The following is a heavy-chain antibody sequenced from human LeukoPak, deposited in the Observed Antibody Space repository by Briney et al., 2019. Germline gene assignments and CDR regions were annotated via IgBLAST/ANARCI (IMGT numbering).Heavy chain of an antibody. CDR2: INSDGSST. CDR1: GFTFSSYW. Sequence: PGGSLRLSCAASGFTFSSYWMHWVRQAPGKGLVWVSRINSDGSSTSYADSVKGRFTISRDNAKNTLCLQMNSLRAEDTAVYYCARSFCGGGSCYPYFDYWGQGTLVTVSS. D-gene: IGHD2-15*01. J-gene: IGHJ4*02. CDR3: ARSFCGGGSCYPYFDY. V-gene: IGHV3-74*01.